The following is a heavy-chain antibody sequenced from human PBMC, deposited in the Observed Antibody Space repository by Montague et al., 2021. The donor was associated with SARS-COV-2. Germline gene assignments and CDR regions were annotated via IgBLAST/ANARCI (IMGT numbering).Heavy chain of an antibody. CDR2: IYHSGST. CDR3: ARERRYCSGGSCYSGWFDP. V-gene: IGHV4-38-2*02. D-gene: IGHD2-15*01. CDR1: GYSISSGYY. J-gene: IGHJ5*02. Sequence: SETLSLTCTVSGYSISSGYYWGWIRQPPGKGLEWIGSIYHSGSTYYNPSLKSRVTISVDTSKNQFSLKLSSETAADTAVYYCARERRYCSGGSCYSGWFDPWGQGTLVTVSS.